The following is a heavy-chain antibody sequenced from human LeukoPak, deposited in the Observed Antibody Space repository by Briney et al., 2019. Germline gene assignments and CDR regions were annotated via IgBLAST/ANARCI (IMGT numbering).Heavy chain of an antibody. CDR3: ARGRLDIVVVPAAGNYYFDY. V-gene: IGHV4-39*01. Sequence: PSETLSLTCTVSGGSISSSSYYWGWIRQPPGKGLEWIGSIYYSGSTYYNPSLKSRVTVSVDTSKNQFSLKLSSVTAADTAVYYCARGRLDIVVVPAAGNYYFDYWGQGTLVTASS. D-gene: IGHD2-2*01. CDR1: GGSISSSSYY. J-gene: IGHJ4*02. CDR2: IYYSGST.